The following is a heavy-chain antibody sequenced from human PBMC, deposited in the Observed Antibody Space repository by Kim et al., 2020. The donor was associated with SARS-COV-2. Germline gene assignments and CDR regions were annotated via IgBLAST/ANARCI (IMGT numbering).Heavy chain of an antibody. V-gene: IGHV1-18*01. CDR3: ARGSLNSSSWYFDY. J-gene: IGHJ4*02. D-gene: IGHD6-13*01. Sequence: AQKLQGRVTMTTDTSTSTAYMELRSLRSDDTAVYYCARGSLNSSSWYFDYWGQGTLVTVSS.